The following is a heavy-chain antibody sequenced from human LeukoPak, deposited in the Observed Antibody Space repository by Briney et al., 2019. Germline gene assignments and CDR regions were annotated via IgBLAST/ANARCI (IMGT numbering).Heavy chain of an antibody. D-gene: IGHD3-16*01. Sequence: SETLSLACTVSGGSISSYYWSWIRQPPGKGLEWIGYIYYSGSTNYNPSLKSRVTISVDTSKNQFSLKLSSVTAADTAVYYCAGGRTRAFDIWGQGTMVTVSS. V-gene: IGHV4-59*01. CDR2: IYYSGST. J-gene: IGHJ3*02. CDR3: AGGRTRAFDI. CDR1: GGSISSYY.